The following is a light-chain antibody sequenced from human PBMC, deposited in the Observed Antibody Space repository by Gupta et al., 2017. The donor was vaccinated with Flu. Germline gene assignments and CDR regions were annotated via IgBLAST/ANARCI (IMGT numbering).Light chain of an antibody. V-gene: IGKV4-1*01. Sequence: DIVMTQSPDSLAVSLGGRATINCKSSRSVFHNSNNKNHLAWYQKKPGQAPKLLIYLTSTRASGVPDRFSGSGSGTDFSLTISSLQAEDVATYYCQQYYTFPLTFGGGTKVEI. J-gene: IGKJ4*01. CDR1: RSVFHNSNNKNH. CDR3: QQYYTFPLT. CDR2: LTS.